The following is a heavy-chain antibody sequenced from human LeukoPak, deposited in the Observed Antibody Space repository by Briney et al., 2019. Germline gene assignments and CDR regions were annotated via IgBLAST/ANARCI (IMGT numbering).Heavy chain of an antibody. Sequence: ASVKVSCKASGYTFTSYAMHWVRQAPGQRLEWMGWINAGNGNTKYSQKFQGRVTITRDTSASTAYMELSSLRSEDTAVYYCARDLPNMVRGVIEGADYWGQGTLVTVSS. CDR1: GYTFTSYA. CDR3: ARDLPNMVRGVIEGADY. D-gene: IGHD3-10*01. V-gene: IGHV1-3*01. CDR2: INAGNGNT. J-gene: IGHJ4*02.